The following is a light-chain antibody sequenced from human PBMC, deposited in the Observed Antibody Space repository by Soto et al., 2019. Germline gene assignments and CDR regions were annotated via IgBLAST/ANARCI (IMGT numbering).Light chain of an antibody. V-gene: IGLV2-14*01. J-gene: IGLJ1*01. CDR2: EVS. CDR3: SSYTSSSLYV. Sequence: QSVLTQPASVSGSPGQSITISCTGTSSDVGGYNYVSWYQHHPGKAPKLMIYEVSNRPSGVSNRFSGSKSGNTASLTISGLQAEDEADYYCSSYTSSSLYVFGTGTQLTVL. CDR1: SSDVGGYNY.